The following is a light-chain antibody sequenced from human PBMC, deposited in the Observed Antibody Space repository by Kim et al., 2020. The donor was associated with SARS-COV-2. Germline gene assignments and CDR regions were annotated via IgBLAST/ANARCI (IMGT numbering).Light chain of an antibody. CDR3: QQYDSDSQT. Sequence: DIQMTQSPSTLSASVGDRVTITCRASQSITRLLAWYQQKPGKAPELLIYDASRLETGVPSRFSGSGSATQFTLTIGSLQPDDFATYYCQQYDSDSQTFGQGTKLEIK. CDR2: DAS. V-gene: IGKV1-5*01. J-gene: IGKJ2*01. CDR1: QSITRL.